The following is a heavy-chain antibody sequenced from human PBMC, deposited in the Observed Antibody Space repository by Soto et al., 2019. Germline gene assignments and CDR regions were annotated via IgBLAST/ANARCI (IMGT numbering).Heavy chain of an antibody. CDR3: ARGGRYCSGGSCSLYVDTAMAPDY. CDR1: GGSISSYY. J-gene: IGHJ4*02. D-gene: IGHD2-15*01. V-gene: IGHV4-59*01. Sequence: PSETLSLTCTVSGGSISSYYWSWIRQPPGKGLEWIGYIYYSGSTNYNPSLKSRVTISVDTSKNQFSLKLSSVTAADTAVYYCARGGRYCSGGSCSLYVDTAMAPDYWGQGTLVTVSS. CDR2: IYYSGST.